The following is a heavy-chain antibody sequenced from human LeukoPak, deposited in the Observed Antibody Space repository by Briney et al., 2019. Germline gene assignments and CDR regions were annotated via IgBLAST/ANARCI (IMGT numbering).Heavy chain of an antibody. CDR1: GFSFSAYG. J-gene: IGHJ5*02. CDR2: ISYDGGNK. D-gene: IGHD3-10*01. V-gene: IGHV3-30*18. Sequence: GSLRLSCGTSGFSFSAYGMHWVRQAPGKGLEWVAVISYDGGNKFYADSVKGRFTISRDNSQNTMTLQMNSLRAEDTALYYCAKASNSGYFYGSGRYENWFDAWGQGTLVTVSS. CDR3: AKASNSGYFYGSGRYENWFDA.